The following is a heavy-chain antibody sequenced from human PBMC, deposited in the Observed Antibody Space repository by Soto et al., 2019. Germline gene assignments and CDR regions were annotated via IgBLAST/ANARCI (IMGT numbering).Heavy chain of an antibody. CDR2: IIPILGIA. J-gene: IGHJ6*02. D-gene: IGHD2-2*01. CDR3: ARDLATPHCSSTSCYDGSGMDV. CDR1: GGTFSSDT. Sequence: SVKVSCKASGGTFSSDTISWVRQAPGQGLEWMGRIIPILGIANYAQKFQGRVTITADKSTSTAYMELSSLRSEDTAVYYCARDLATPHCSSTSCYDGSGMDVWGQGTTVTVSS. V-gene: IGHV1-69*04.